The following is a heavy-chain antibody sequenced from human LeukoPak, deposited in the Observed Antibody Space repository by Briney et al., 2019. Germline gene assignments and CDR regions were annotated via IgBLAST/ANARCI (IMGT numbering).Heavy chain of an antibody. CDR2: IYYSGST. D-gene: IGHD2-8*01. J-gene: IGHJ5*02. Sequence: PSETLSLTCTVSADSISGYYWSWIRQPPGKGLEWIGYIYYSGSTNYNPSLKSRVTISIDTSKNQFSLKLSSVTAADTAVYYCARGGCTNGVCYTGKNWFDPWGQGTLVTVSS. CDR1: ADSISGYY. CDR3: ARGGCTNGVCYTGKNWFDP. V-gene: IGHV4-59*01.